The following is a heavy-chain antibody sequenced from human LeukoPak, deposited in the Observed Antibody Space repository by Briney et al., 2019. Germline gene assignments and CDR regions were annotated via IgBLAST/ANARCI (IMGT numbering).Heavy chain of an antibody. V-gene: IGHV3-48*01. D-gene: IGHD6-13*01. CDR2: ISSSSSTI. CDR1: GFTFSSYS. J-gene: IGHJ4*02. CDR3: ATTQQLVFFDY. Sequence: PGGSLRLSCAASGFTFSSYSMNWVRQAPGKGLEWVSYISSSSSTIYYADSVEGRFTISRDNAKNSLYLQMNSLRAEDTAVYYCATTQQLVFFDYWGQGTLVTVSS.